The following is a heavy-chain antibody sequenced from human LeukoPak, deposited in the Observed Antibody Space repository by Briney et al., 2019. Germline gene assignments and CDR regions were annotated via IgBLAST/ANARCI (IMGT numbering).Heavy chain of an antibody. Sequence: SEPLSLTCTVSGGSISSGGYYWSWIRQHPGKGLEWIGYIYYSGSTYYNPSLKSRVTISVDTSKNQFSLKLSSVTAADTAVYYCAREQRSGYLNWFDPWGQGTLVTVSS. CDR3: AREQRSGYLNWFDP. V-gene: IGHV4-31*03. CDR1: GGSISSGGYY. D-gene: IGHD3-3*01. J-gene: IGHJ5*02. CDR2: IYYSGST.